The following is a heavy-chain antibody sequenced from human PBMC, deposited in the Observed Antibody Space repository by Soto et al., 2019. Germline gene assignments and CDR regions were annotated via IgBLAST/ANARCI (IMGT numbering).Heavy chain of an antibody. CDR2: IKSQGDGGTR. J-gene: IGHJ6*02. CDR3: TTDLQAYCDGTTCYAGNYYYDDMDV. D-gene: IGHD2-2*01. Sequence: GSLRLSCAASGFSFRNAWMSWVRQAPGKGLEWVGHIKSQGDGGTRDYAAPVKGRFTISRDDSKNTLFPQMNSLKNEDTAVYFCTTDLQAYCDGTTCYAGNYYYDDMDVWGQGTTVTVSS. CDR1: GFSFRNAW. V-gene: IGHV3-15*01.